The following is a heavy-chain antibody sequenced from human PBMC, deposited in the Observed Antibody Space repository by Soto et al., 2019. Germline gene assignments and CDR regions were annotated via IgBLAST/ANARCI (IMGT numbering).Heavy chain of an antibody. V-gene: IGHV1-46*01. CDR3: ARDVLYYYGSGSSYYYYYYGMDV. J-gene: IGHJ6*02. CDR1: GYTFSSNS. Sequence: ASVKVSCKASGYTFSSNSIHWVRQAPGQGLEWMGIINPSGGSTSYAQKFQGRVTMTRDTSTSTVYMELSGLRSEDTAVYYCARDVLYYYGSGSSYYYYYYGMDVWGQGTTVTVSS. D-gene: IGHD3-10*01. CDR2: INPSGGST.